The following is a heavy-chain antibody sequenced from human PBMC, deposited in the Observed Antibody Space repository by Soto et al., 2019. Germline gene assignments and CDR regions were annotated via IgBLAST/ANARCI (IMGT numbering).Heavy chain of an antibody. CDR1: GGSISSGGYY. CDR2: IYYSGST. D-gene: IGHD3-3*01. J-gene: IGHJ5*02. Sequence: SENLSLTCTVSGGSISSGGYYWSWIRQHPGKGLEWIGYIYYSGSTYYNPSLKSRVTISVDTSKNQFSLKLSSVTAADTAVYYCARVRITIFGVVIKPNWFDPWGQGTLVTVS. V-gene: IGHV4-31*03. CDR3: ARVRITIFGVVIKPNWFDP.